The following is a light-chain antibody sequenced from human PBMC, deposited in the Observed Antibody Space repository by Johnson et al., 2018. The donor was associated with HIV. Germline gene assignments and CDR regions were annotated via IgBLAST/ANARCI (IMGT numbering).Light chain of an antibody. Sequence: QSVLTQPPSVSAAPGQKVTISCSGSSSNIGTNYVSWYQQLPGTAPKLLMFENNQRPSGIPDRFSGSKSGTSATLGITGLQTGDEAYYYCGTWDTSLSAYVFGTGTKVTVL. J-gene: IGLJ1*01. V-gene: IGLV1-51*02. CDR1: SSNIGTNY. CDR3: GTWDTSLSAYV. CDR2: ENN.